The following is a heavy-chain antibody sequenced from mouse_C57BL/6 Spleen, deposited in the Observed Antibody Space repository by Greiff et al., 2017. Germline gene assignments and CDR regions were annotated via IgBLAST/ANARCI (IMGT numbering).Heavy chain of an antibody. CDR2: IHPNSGST. J-gene: IGHJ1*03. CDR1: GYTFTSYW. D-gene: IGHD1-1*01. Sequence: VQLQQPGAELVKPGASVKLSCKASGYTFTSYWMHWVKQRPGQGLEWIGMIHPNSGSTNYNEKFKSKATLTVDKSSSTAYMQLSSLTSEDSAVYYCARDYYYGSSHYWYFDVWGTGTTVTVSS. V-gene: IGHV1-64*01. CDR3: ARDYYYGSSHYWYFDV.